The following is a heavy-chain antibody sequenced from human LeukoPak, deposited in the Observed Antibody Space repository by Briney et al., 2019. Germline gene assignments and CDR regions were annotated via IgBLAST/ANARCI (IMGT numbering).Heavy chain of an antibody. CDR3: ATLDVVVVAAKAFDI. D-gene: IGHD2-15*01. V-gene: IGHV3-7*01. CDR2: TKQDGSEK. J-gene: IGHJ3*02. CDR1: GFHLSNYL. Sequence: GSLRLPCSAPGFHLSNYLLSWVRPAPREGLEWVDHTKQDGSEKYYVNSVKGRCTISRDNAKNSLYLQMNSLRAEDTAVYYCATLDVVVVAAKAFDIWGQGTMVTVSS.